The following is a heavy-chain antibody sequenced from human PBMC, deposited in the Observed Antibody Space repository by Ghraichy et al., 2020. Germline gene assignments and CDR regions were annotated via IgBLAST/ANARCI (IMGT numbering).Heavy chain of an antibody. Sequence: ASVKVSCKASGYTFTSYDINWVRQATGQGLEWMGWMNPNSGNTGYAQKFQGRVTMTRNTSISTAYMELSSLRSEDTAVYYCARQYSSGWYLSPNYYYYGMDVWGQGTTVTVSS. D-gene: IGHD6-19*01. CDR1: GYTFTSYD. CDR2: MNPNSGNT. J-gene: IGHJ6*02. CDR3: ARQYSSGWYLSPNYYYYGMDV. V-gene: IGHV1-8*01.